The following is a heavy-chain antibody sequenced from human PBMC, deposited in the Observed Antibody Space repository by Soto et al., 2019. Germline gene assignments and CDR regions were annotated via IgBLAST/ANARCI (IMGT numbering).Heavy chain of an antibody. J-gene: IGHJ4*02. CDR3: ARDLGKSRTADYFDY. CDR2: INPSGGST. Sequence: ASVKVSCKASGYTFPSYYMHWVRQAPGQGLEWMGIINPSGGSTSYAQKFQGRVTMTRDTSTSTVYMELSSLRSEDTAVYYCARDLGKSRTADYFDYWGQGTLVTVSS. CDR1: GYTFPSYY. D-gene: IGHD6-19*01. V-gene: IGHV1-46*03.